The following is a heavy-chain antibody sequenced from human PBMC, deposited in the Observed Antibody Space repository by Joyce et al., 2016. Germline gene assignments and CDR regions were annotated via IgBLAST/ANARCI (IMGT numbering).Heavy chain of an antibody. J-gene: IGHJ3*01. CDR3: ARGWGTRAFDV. Sequence: QVQLVQSGAEVKHPGASVKLSCKASGYTFTSYAIHWLRQAPGQRLEYMGWINAGNGKTKYSHNFQGRLTLTRGSSARGAYMELSGLKSEDTALYYCARGWGTRAFDVWGQGTMVTVSS. CDR2: INAGNGKT. CDR1: GYTFTSYA. V-gene: IGHV1-3*01. D-gene: IGHD3-16*01.